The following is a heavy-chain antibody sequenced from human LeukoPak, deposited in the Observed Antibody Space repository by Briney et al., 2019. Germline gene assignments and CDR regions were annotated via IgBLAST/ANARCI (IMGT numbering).Heavy chain of an antibody. J-gene: IGHJ4*02. V-gene: IGHV3-48*01. CDR1: GFTFSSSS. Sequence: GGSLRLSCAASGFTFSSSSMSWVRQAPGKGLEWVSYISSSSTLYYADSVKGRFTISRDNAKNSLYLQTNRLRAEDTAVYYCARARSGYYWDYWGQGTLVGVSS. CDR2: ISSSSTL. CDR3: ARARSGYYWDY. D-gene: IGHD3-22*01.